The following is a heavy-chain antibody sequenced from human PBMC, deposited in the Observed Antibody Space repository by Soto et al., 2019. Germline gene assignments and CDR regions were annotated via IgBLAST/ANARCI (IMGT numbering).Heavy chain of an antibody. D-gene: IGHD3-3*01. Sequence: SETLSLTCTVSGGSISSYYWSWIRQPPGKGLEWIGYIYYSGSTNYNPSLKSRVTISVDTSKNQFSLKLSSVTAADTAVYYCARIPLSYDFWSGYYSLPPQGNYYMDVWGKGTTVTVSS. J-gene: IGHJ6*03. V-gene: IGHV4-59*01. CDR2: IYYSGST. CDR3: ARIPLSYDFWSGYYSLPPQGNYYMDV. CDR1: GGSISSYY.